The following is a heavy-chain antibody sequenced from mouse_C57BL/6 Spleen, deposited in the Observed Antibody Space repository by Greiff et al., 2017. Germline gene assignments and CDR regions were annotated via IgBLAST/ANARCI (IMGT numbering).Heavy chain of an antibody. CDR2: IDPNSGGT. CDR3: ARGGTTVVEDAMDY. Sequence: QVQLKQPGAELVKPGASVKLSCKASGYTFTSYWMHWVKQRPGRGLEWIGRIDPNSGGTKYNEKFKSKATLTVDKPSSTAYMQLSSLTSEDSAVYDCARGGTTVVEDAMDYWGQGTSVTVSS. J-gene: IGHJ4*01. D-gene: IGHD1-1*01. CDR1: GYTFTSYW. V-gene: IGHV1-72*01.